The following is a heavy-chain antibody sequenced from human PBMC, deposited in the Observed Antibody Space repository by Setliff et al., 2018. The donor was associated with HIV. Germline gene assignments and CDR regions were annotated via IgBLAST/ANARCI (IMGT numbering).Heavy chain of an antibody. V-gene: IGHV3-21*01. J-gene: IGHJ6*03. CDR2: ITTDSSYI. CDR1: GFTLSTYS. Sequence: GGSLRLSCVASGFTLSTYSMNWVRQAPGKGLEWVSSITTDSSYIFDADSVKGRFTISRDNARNSLYLQIKSLKAEDTAVYYCARGGGFYYYMDVWGKGTTVTVSS. D-gene: IGHD3-16*01. CDR3: ARGGGFYYYMDV.